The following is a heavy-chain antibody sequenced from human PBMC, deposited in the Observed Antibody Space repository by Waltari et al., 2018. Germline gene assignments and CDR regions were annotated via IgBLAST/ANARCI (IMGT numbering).Heavy chain of an antibody. V-gene: IGHV1-2*06. CDR3: ARDITGDYYYGMDV. J-gene: IGHJ6*02. CDR2: INPTSGGT. Sequence: QVQLLQPRAEVTKPGASVTVSCRAAGYTFPGYYMHWVRQAPGQGLEWMGRINPTSGGTNYAQKFQGRVTMTRDTSISTAYMELSRLRSDDTAVYYCARDITGDYYYGMDVWGQGTTVTVSS. CDR1: GYTFPGYY. D-gene: IGHD1-20*01.